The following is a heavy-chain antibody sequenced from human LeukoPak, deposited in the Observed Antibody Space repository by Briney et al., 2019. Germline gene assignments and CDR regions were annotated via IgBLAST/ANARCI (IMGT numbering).Heavy chain of an antibody. J-gene: IGHJ5*02. CDR2: INPNSGGT. CDR1: GYTFTGYY. V-gene: IGHV1-2*06. D-gene: IGHD2-2*02. Sequence: ASVKVSCKASGYTFTGYYMHWVRQAPGQGLEWMGRINPNSGGTNYAQKFQGRVTMTRDTSISTAYMELSRLRSDDTAVYYCARSKGYCSSTSCYSGRNWFDPWGQGTLVTVSS. CDR3: ARSKGYCSSTSCYSGRNWFDP.